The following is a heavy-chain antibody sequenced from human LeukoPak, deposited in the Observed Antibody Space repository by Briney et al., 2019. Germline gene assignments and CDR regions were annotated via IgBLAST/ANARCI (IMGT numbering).Heavy chain of an antibody. V-gene: IGHV3-48*04. CDR3: ARWIGDSSGWYRGDYYYYYYMDV. J-gene: IGHJ6*03. D-gene: IGHD6-19*01. CDR2: ISSSSSTI. CDR1: GFTFSSNS. Sequence: GGSLRLSCAASGFTFSSNSMNWVRQAPGKGLEWVSYISSSSSTIYYADSVKGRFTISRDNAKNSLYLQMNSLRAEDTAVYYCARWIGDSSGWYRGDYYYYYYMDVWGKGTTVTISS.